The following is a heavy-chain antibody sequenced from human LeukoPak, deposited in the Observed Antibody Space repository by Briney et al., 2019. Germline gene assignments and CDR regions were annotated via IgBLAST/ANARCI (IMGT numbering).Heavy chain of an antibody. Sequence: GGSLRLSCAASGFTFSSYSMNWVRQAPGKGLEWVSSINSSSSYIYYADSVKGRFTISRDNAKNSLYLQMNSLRAEDTAVYDYARDPDLTGYSIRDAFDIWGQGTMVTVSS. V-gene: IGHV3-21*01. J-gene: IGHJ3*02. D-gene: IGHD3-9*01. CDR3: ARDPDLTGYSIRDAFDI. CDR2: INSSSSYI. CDR1: GFTFSSYS.